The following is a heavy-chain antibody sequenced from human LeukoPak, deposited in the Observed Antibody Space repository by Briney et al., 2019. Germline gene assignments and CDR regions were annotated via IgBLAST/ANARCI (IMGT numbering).Heavy chain of an antibody. V-gene: IGHV4-59*13. Sequence: ASETLSLTCTVSGGSISSYYWSWIRQPPGKGLGWFGYIYYTGSTDYNPSLKSRVAISVDTSKNQFSLKLSSVTAADTAVYYCARGSKAAPGTFDYWGQGTLVTVSS. J-gene: IGHJ4*02. CDR3: ARGSKAAPGTFDY. CDR2: IYYTGST. D-gene: IGHD6-13*01. CDR1: GGSISSYY.